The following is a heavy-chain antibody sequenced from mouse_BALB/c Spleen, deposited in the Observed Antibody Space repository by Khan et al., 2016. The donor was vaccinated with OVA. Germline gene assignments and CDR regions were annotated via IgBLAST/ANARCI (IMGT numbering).Heavy chain of an antibody. V-gene: IGHV2-2*03. D-gene: IGHD2-4*01. J-gene: IGHJ3*01. Sequence: QVQLKQSGPGLVQPSQSLSITCTVSGFSLNNYSVHWVRQSPGKGLEWLGVIWSAGSTDYNAAFISRLPLRKDNSRSQVFFKMNSLQSNDTAIYDGARRGYDYGRGALFAYWGQGTLVTVSA. CDR1: GFSLNNYS. CDR2: IWSAGST. CDR3: ARRGYDYGRGALFAY.